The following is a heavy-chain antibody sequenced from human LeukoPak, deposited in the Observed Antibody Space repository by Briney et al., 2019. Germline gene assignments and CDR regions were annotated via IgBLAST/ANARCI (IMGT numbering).Heavy chain of an antibody. CDR3: AKDFEATVTTHIDY. D-gene: IGHD4-17*01. J-gene: IGHJ4*02. Sequence: GGSLRLSCAASGFTFSSYGMHWVRQAPGKGLESVSLISWDGSIIYYTDSVEGRFTISRDNSINSLYLQMNSLRPEDTALYFCAKDFEATVTTHIDYWGQGTLVTVSS. V-gene: IGHV3-43D*03. CDR2: ISWDGSII. CDR1: GFTFSSYG.